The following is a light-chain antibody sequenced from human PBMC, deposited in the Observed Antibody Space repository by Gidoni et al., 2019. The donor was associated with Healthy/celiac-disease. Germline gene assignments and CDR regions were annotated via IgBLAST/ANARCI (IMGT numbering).Light chain of an antibody. Sequence: EIVLTQSPGTLSLSPGERATLSCRDSQSVSSSYLAWYQQKPGQAPRLLIYGASSRATGIPDRFSGSGSGTDFTLTISRLEPEDFAVYYCQQYGSSPCSFGHGTKLEIK. V-gene: IGKV3-20*01. CDR1: QSVSSSY. CDR2: GAS. J-gene: IGKJ2*04. CDR3: QQYGSSPCS.